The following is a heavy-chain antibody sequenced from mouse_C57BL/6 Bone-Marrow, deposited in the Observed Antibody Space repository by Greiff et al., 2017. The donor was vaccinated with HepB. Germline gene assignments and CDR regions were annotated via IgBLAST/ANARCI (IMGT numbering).Heavy chain of an antibody. Sequence: VKLQQPGAELVRPGSSVKLSCKASGYTFTSYWMHWVKQRPIQGLEWIGNIDPSDSETHYNQKFKDKATLTVDKSSSTAYMQLSSLTSEDSAVYYCARMKVLSAMDYWGQGTSVTVSS. CDR3: ARMKVLSAMDY. J-gene: IGHJ4*01. CDR1: GYTFTSYW. CDR2: IDPSDSET. V-gene: IGHV1-52*01.